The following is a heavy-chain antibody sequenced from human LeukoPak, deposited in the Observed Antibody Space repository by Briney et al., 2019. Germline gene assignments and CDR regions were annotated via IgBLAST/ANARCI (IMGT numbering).Heavy chain of an antibody. Sequence: ASVKVSCKASGYTFTGYYMHWVRQAPGQGLEWMGRINPSNGGTNYAQNFQGRVSMTGDTSISTVYMELSRLTSDDTAVYYCARDSLSGSYSDYWGQGTLVTVSS. J-gene: IGHJ4*02. CDR2: INPSNGGT. CDR1: GYTFTGYY. CDR3: ARDSLSGSYSDY. D-gene: IGHD1-26*01. V-gene: IGHV1-2*06.